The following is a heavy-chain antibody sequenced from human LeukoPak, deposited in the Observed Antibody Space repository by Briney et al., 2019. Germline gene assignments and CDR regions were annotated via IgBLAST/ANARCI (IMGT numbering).Heavy chain of an antibody. CDR2: INWNGGDT. CDR1: GFTFDDHG. J-gene: IGHJ4*02. V-gene: IGHV3-20*04. Sequence: PGGSLTLPWAASGFTFDDHGMSWVRQAPGKGREWVSSINWNGGDTHYTDSVKGRFTISRDNAKNSLYLQMNSLRVEDTALYYCARGQGYSGYDLGYFDYWGQGTLVTVSS. D-gene: IGHD5-12*01. CDR3: ARGQGYSGYDLGYFDY.